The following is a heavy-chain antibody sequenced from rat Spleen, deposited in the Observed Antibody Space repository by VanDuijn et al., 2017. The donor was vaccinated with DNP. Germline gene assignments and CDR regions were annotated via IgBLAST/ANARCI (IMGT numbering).Heavy chain of an antibody. CDR3: ARGATGITPHFDY. Sequence: EVHLVESGGDLVQPGRSLKLSCAASGFTFSDYYMAWVRQAPTKGLEWVAYISYDGGSTYYGDSVKGRFTISRDKAKNTQYLQMDSLRSEDTATYYCARGATGITPHFDYWGQGVMVTVSS. J-gene: IGHJ2*01. V-gene: IGHV5-20*01. CDR2: ISYDGGST. D-gene: IGHD1-9*01. CDR1: GFTFSDYY.